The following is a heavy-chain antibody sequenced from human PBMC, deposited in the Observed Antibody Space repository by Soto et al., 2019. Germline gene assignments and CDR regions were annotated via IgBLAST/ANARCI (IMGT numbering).Heavy chain of an antibody. CDR1: GFTFTSSA. Sequence: GASVKVSCEASGFTFTSSAVQWVRQARGQRLEWIGWIVVGSGNTNYAQKFQERVTITRDMSTSTAYMELSSLRSEDTAVYYCAAITIPDPHPPDVWGQGTTVTVSS. D-gene: IGHD3-3*01. J-gene: IGHJ6*02. V-gene: IGHV1-58*01. CDR2: IVVGSGNT. CDR3: AAITIPDPHPPDV.